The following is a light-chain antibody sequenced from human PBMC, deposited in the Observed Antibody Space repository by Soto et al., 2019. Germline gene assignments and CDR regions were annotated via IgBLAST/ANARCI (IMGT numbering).Light chain of an antibody. Sequence: EIVLTQSPGTLSLSPGEGATVFGSASESVTNSYLAWYQQKPGQAPRLLIYGASTRASGVPVRFSGSGSGTDFTLTISRLEPEDFAVYFCQQYSSSPPITFGQGTRLEIK. CDR2: GAS. V-gene: IGKV3-20*01. J-gene: IGKJ5*01. CDR1: ESVTNSY. CDR3: QQYSSSPPIT.